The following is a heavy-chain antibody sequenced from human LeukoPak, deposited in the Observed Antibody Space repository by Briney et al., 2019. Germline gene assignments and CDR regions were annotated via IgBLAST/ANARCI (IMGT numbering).Heavy chain of an antibody. J-gene: IGHJ4*02. Sequence: GGSLRLSCAASGFTFSSYAIHWVRQAPGKGLEYVSAISSNGGSTYYANSVKGRFTISRDNSKNTLFLQMGSLRPEDMAVYYCARGRGVATAGKFDYWGQGTLVTVSS. CDR2: ISSNGGST. D-gene: IGHD6-13*01. V-gene: IGHV3-64*01. CDR3: ARGRGVATAGKFDY. CDR1: GFTFSSYA.